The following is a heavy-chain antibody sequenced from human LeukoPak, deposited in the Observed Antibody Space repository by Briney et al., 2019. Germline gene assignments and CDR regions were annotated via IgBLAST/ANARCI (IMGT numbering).Heavy chain of an antibody. CDR1: GGSFSGYY. D-gene: IGHD3-10*01. J-gene: IGHJ4*02. Sequence: SEALSLTCAVYGGSFSGYYWSWIRQPPGKGLEWIGEINHSGTTNYNPSLKSRVTISVDTSKNQFSLKLSSVTAADTAVYYCARAKTYYYGSGSYHFDYWGQGTLVTVSS. V-gene: IGHV4-34*01. CDR3: ARAKTYYYGSGSYHFDY. CDR2: INHSGTT.